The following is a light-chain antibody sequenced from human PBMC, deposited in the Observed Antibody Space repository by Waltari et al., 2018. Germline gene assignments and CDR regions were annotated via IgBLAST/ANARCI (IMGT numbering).Light chain of an antibody. Sequence: QSVLTQPPSASGTPGQRVTISCSGSSSNIGRNTVNWYQHFPGTAPKPVIYINDQRPSGFPDRFSGSKSGTSASLAISGLQSDDEAEYSCAVWDDSLSAWLFGGGTKLAVL. J-gene: IGLJ3*02. CDR3: AVWDDSLSAWL. V-gene: IGLV1-44*01. CDR2: IND. CDR1: SSNIGRNT.